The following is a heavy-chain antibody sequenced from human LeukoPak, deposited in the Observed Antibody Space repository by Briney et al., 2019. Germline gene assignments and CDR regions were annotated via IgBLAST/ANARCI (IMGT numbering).Heavy chain of an antibody. J-gene: IGHJ4*02. CDR1: GYTFTSNY. Sequence: ASVKVSCKASGYTFTSNYMHWVRQAPGQGLEWMGIIHPSGGNTNYAQKFQGRVAMTRDTSTSTVYMELSSLRSEDSAIYYCARDCSSTRCQGPVFDNWGQGTLVTVSS. CDR3: ARDCSSTRCQGPVFDN. V-gene: IGHV1-46*01. D-gene: IGHD2-2*01. CDR2: IHPSGGNT.